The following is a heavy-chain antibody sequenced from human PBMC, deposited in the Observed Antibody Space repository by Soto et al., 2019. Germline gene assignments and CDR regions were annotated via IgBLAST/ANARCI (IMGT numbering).Heavy chain of an antibody. CDR2: ISDYNGNT. V-gene: IGHV1-18*01. CDR3: AREGYYSGSESYSPPRYYGMDG. D-gene: IGHD3-10*01. Sequence: QVQLVQSGAEVKKPGASVKVSCKASGYSFTTYGISWVRQAPGQGLEWMGWISDYNGNTNYEKKFQGRVTMTTDTSTRTAYMELKSLRSDDTAVYYCAREGYYSGSESYSPPRYYGMDGWGQGTTVTVS. CDR1: GYSFTTYG. J-gene: IGHJ6*02.